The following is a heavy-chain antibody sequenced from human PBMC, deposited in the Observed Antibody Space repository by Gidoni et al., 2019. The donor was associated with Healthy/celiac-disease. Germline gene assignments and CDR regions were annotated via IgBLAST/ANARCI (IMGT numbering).Heavy chain of an antibody. CDR1: GFTFSSYE. CDR3: ARCRGVGASPFDY. V-gene: IGHV3-48*03. D-gene: IGHD1-26*01. J-gene: IGHJ4*02. CDR2: ISSSGSTI. Sequence: EVQLVESGGGLVQPGGSLRLSCAASGFTFSSYEMNWVRQAPGKGLEWVSYISSSGSTIYYADSAKGRFTISRDNAKNSLYLQMNSLRAEDTAVYYCARCRGVGASPFDYWGQGTLVTVSS.